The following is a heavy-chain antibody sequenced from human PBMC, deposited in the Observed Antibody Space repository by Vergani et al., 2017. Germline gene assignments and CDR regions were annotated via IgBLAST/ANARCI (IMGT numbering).Heavy chain of an antibody. CDR1: GYTFTSYY. D-gene: IGHD4/OR15-4a*01. CDR3: ARDMVVTRMTEEKVDHYYYYGMDV. V-gene: IGHV1-46*01. CDR2: INPSGGST. J-gene: IGHJ6*02. Sequence: QVQLVQSGAEVKKPGASVKVSCKASGYTFTSYYMHWVRQAPGQGLEWMGIINPSGGSTSYAQKFQGRVTMTRDTSTSTVYMELGSLRSEDTAVYYCARDMVVTRMTEEKVDHYYYYGMDVWGQGTTVTVSS.